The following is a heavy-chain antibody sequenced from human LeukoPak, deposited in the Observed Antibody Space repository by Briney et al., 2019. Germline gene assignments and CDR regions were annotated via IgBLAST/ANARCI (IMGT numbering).Heavy chain of an antibody. CDR1: GGTFSSYA. Sequence: SSVKVSCKASGGTFSSYAFNWVRQAPGQGLEWMGGIIPGFVTANYAQKFQGRVTMTEDTSTDTAYMELRSLRSEDTDVYYCATVRGLWFGEERFDPWGQGTLVTVSS. D-gene: IGHD3-10*01. V-gene: IGHV1-69*06. J-gene: IGHJ5*02. CDR2: IIPGFVTA. CDR3: ATVRGLWFGEERFDP.